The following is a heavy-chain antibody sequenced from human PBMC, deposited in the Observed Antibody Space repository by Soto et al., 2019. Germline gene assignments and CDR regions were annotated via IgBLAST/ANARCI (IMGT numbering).Heavy chain of an antibody. Sequence: PSETLSLTCTVSGDSISSSYWSWIRQPPGKGLEWIGYVHYSGSTNYNPSLKSRVTILVDTSKNQFSLQLNSVTPEDTAVYYCARVPNPFFLKLGYEDAIDFWGQGTMVTVSS. J-gene: IGHJ3*01. CDR2: VHYSGST. CDR3: ARVPNPFFLKLGYEDAIDF. D-gene: IGHD5-12*01. CDR1: GDSISSSY. V-gene: IGHV4-59*12.